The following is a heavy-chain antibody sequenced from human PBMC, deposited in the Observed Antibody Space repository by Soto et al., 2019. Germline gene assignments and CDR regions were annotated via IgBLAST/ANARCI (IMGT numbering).Heavy chain of an antibody. CDR3: ARATPRSSWPYS. D-gene: IGHD6-13*01. Sequence: QVQLVQSGAEVKKPGSSVKVSCKASGGTFSSYTISWVRQAPGQGLEWMGRIIPILGIANYAQKFQGRVTITADKSTSTAYMELSSLRSEDTAVYYCARATPRSSWPYSWGQGTLVTVSS. V-gene: IGHV1-69*02. CDR2: IIPILGIA. CDR1: GGTFSSYT. J-gene: IGHJ4*02.